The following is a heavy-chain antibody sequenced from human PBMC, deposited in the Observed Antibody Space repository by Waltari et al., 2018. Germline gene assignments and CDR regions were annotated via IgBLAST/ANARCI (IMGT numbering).Heavy chain of an antibody. CDR2: IIPIFGTA. CDR1: GGTFSSYA. J-gene: IGHJ6*02. V-gene: IGHV1-69*13. CDR3: ARAPGFRPEEYYYYGMDV. D-gene: IGHD3-10*01. Sequence: QVQLVQSGAEVKKPGSSVKVSCKASGGTFSSYAISWVRQAPGQGLEWMGGIIPIFGTANYAQKFQGRGTITADESTSTAYMELSSLRSEDTAVYYCARAPGFRPEEYYYYGMDVWGQGTTVTVSS.